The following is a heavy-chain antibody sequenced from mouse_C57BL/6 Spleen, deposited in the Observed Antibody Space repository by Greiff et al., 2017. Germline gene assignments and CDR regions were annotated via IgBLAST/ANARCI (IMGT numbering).Heavy chain of an antibody. D-gene: IGHD2-12*01. CDR1: GFTFSSYA. CDR3: ARDRRQKGHFDY. CDR2: ISDGGSYT. V-gene: IGHV5-4*01. J-gene: IGHJ2*01. Sequence: DVQLVESGGGLVKPGGSLKLSCAASGFTFSSYAMSWVRQTPDKRLEWVATISDGGSYTYYPDNVKGRFTISRDNAKNNLYLQMSHLKSEDTAMYYCARDRRQKGHFDYWGQGTTLTVSS.